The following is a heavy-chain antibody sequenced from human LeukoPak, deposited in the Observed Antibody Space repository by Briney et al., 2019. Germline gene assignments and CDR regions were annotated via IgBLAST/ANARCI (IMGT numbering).Heavy chain of an antibody. CDR3: AKGSYYDSSGYYYNY. CDR2: ISGSGGST. V-gene: IGHV3-23*01. CDR1: GFTFSSYA. J-gene: IGHJ4*02. Sequence: GGSLRLSCAASGFTFSSYAMSWVRQAPGKGLEWVSAISGSGGSTYYADSVKGRFTISRDNSKNTLYLQMNSLRAEDTAVDYCAKGSYYDSSGYYYNYWGQGTLVTVSS. D-gene: IGHD3-22*01.